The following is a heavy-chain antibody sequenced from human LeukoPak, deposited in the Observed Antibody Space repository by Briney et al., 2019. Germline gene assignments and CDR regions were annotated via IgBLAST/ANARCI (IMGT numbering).Heavy chain of an antibody. J-gene: IGHJ6*03. D-gene: IGHD5-18*01. CDR2: ISSSSSTI. Sequence: GGSLRLSCAASGFTFSSYSMNWVRQAPGKGLEWVSYISSSSSTIYYADSVKGRFTISRDNAKNSLYLQMNSLRAEDTAVYYCAKIQLWPGNYMDVWGKGTTVTVSS. CDR3: AKIQLWPGNYMDV. V-gene: IGHV3-48*04. CDR1: GFTFSSYS.